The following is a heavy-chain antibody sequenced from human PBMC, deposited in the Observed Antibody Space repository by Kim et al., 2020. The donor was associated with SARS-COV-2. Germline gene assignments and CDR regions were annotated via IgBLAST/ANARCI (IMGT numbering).Heavy chain of an antibody. V-gene: IGHV4-59*13. D-gene: IGHD2-21*01. CDR2: IYYSGST. CDR1: GGSISSYY. CDR3: ASLAYCGGDCYTEFDY. J-gene: IGHJ4*01. Sequence: SETLSLTCTVSGGSISSYYWSWIRQPPGKGLEWIGYIYYSGSTNYNPSLKSRVTISVDTSKNQFSLKLSSVTAADTAVYYCASLAYCGGDCYTEFDYWG.